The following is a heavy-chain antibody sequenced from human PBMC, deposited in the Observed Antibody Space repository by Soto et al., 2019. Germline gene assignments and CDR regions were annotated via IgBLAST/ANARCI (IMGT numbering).Heavy chain of an antibody. V-gene: IGHV3-33*01. J-gene: IGHJ5*02. CDR1: GFTFSSYG. CDR2: IWYDGSNK. Sequence: QVQLVESGGGVVQPGRSLRLSCAASGFTFSSYGMHWVRQAPGKGLEWVAVIWYDGSNKYYADSVKGRFTISRDNSKNTLYLQRNSLRAEDTAVYYCARDKRGAYYGSLLDPWGQGTLVTVSS. D-gene: IGHD3-10*01. CDR3: ARDKRGAYYGSLLDP.